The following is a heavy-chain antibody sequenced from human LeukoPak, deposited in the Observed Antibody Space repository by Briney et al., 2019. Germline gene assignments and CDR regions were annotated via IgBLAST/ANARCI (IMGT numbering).Heavy chain of an antibody. CDR3: ARIKAFCGDHCPLLYKY. V-gene: IGHV5-51*01. D-gene: IGHD2-21*02. Sequence: GESLKISCKGSGYSFTSYWIGWVRQMPGKGLEWMGIIYPGDSDTRYSPSFQGQVTISADKSINTAYLQWSSLKASDTAMYYCARIKAFCGDHCPLLYKYWGQGTLVTVSS. CDR2: IYPGDSDT. CDR1: GYSFTSYW. J-gene: IGHJ4*02.